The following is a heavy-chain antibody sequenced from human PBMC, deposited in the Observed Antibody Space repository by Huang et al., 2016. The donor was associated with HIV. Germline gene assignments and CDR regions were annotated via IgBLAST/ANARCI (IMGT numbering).Heavy chain of an antibody. Sequence: QVQLVESGGGVVQPGRSLRLSCAAFGFTFNKCDMHWVRQAPGKGLEWVAIISYDGSSKDHADSVKGRFTISRDNSKNTVYLQMNSLRVEDTAVYYCAKDGRGSGTYYDYFEYWGQGTLVTVSS. D-gene: IGHD1-26*01. J-gene: IGHJ4*02. CDR2: ISYDGSSK. CDR3: AKDGRGSGTYYDYFEY. CDR1: GFTFNKCD. V-gene: IGHV3-30*18.